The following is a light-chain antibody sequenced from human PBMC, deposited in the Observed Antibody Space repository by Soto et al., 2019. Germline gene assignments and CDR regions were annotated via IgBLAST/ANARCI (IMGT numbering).Light chain of an antibody. Sequence: QSALTQPPSASGSPGQSVTISCTGTSSDVGRYNYVSWYQQHPGKAPKLIIYEVTNRPSGVPDRFSGSKSGNTASLTVSGLRAEDEADYYCSSFAVRNNLLFGGGTKLTVL. CDR2: EVT. CDR3: SSFAVRNNLL. J-gene: IGLJ3*02. V-gene: IGLV2-8*01. CDR1: SSDVGRYNY.